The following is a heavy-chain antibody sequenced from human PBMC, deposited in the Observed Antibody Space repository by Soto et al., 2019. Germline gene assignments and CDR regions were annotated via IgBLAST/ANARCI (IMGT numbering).Heavy chain of an antibody. D-gene: IGHD3-22*01. J-gene: IGHJ6*02. CDR3: ARDSASAYYYVSSDLARHDGTDV. CDR1: GYTFTGYY. Sequence: ASVKVSCKASGYTFTGYYMHWVRQAPGQGLEWMGWINPNSGGTNYAQKFQGRVTMTRDTSISTAYMELSRLRSDDTAVYYCARDSASAYYYVSSDLARHDGTDVGG. CDR2: INPNSGGT. V-gene: IGHV1-2*02.